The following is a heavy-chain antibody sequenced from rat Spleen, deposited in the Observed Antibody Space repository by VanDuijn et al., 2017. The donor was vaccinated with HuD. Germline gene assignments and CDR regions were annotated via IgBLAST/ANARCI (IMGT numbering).Heavy chain of an antibody. CDR3: TTVVQGHGFAY. D-gene: IGHD1-1*01. Sequence: EVQLVESGGGLVQPGNSLKLSCAASGFTFSDYAMAWVRQAPTKGLEWVASISPSGGITDYRDSVKGRFAISRDTAKSTLYLQMDSLGSEDTATYYCTTVVQGHGFAYWGQGTLVTVSS. CDR1: GFTFSDYA. V-gene: IGHV5S23*01. CDR2: ISPSGGIT. J-gene: IGHJ3*01.